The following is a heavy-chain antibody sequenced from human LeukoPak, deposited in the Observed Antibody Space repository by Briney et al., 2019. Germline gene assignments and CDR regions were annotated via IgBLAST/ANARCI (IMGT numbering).Heavy chain of an antibody. Sequence: QTGGTLRLSCAASGFTFSSYGMSWVRQAPGKGLEWVSAISGSGGSTYYADSVKGRFTISRDNSKNTLYLQMNSLRAEDTAVYYCAKDTRRKGIAVAGTNFDYWGQGTLVTVSS. D-gene: IGHD6-19*01. J-gene: IGHJ4*02. CDR2: ISGSGGST. CDR3: AKDTRRKGIAVAGTNFDY. CDR1: GFTFSSYG. V-gene: IGHV3-23*01.